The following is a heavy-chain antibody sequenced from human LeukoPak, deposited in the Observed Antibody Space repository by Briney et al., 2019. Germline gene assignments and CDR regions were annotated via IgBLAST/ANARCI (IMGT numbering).Heavy chain of an antibody. Sequence: SGGSLRLSCAASGFTFSSYGMHWVRQAPGKGLEWVSYISSSSSTIYYADSVKGRFTISRDNAKNSLYLQMNSLRAEETAVYYCATFDSFDWLGLFDYWGQGTLVTVSS. J-gene: IGHJ4*02. D-gene: IGHD3-9*01. CDR3: ATFDSFDWLGLFDY. V-gene: IGHV3-48*04. CDR2: ISSSSSTI. CDR1: GFTFSSYG.